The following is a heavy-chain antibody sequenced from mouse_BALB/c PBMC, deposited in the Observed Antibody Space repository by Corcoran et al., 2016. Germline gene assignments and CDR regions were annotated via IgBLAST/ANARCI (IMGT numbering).Heavy chain of an antibody. D-gene: IGHD1-1*01. Sequence: EVQLQQSGAELVKPGASVKLSCTASGFNIKDTYMHWVKQRPEQGLEWIGRIDPANGNTKYDPKFQGKATITADTSSNTAYLQLSSLTSEDTAVYYCARHYGSSPCAYWGQGTLVTVSA. CDR1: GFNIKDTY. CDR2: IDPANGNT. V-gene: IGHV14-3*02. J-gene: IGHJ3*01. CDR3: ARHYGSSPCAY.